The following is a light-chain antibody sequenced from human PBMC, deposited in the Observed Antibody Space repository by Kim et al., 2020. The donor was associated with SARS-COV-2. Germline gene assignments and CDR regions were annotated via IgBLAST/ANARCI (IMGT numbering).Light chain of an antibody. J-gene: IGLJ2*01. Sequence: GQKVTISCSGSSSNIGNNYVSWYQQLPGAAPKLLISDSNRRPSGIPDRFSGSKSGTSATLDITGLQTGDEADYYCATWDSSLTAVVFGGGTQLTVL. V-gene: IGLV1-51*01. CDR2: DSN. CDR3: ATWDSSLTAVV. CDR1: SSNIGNNY.